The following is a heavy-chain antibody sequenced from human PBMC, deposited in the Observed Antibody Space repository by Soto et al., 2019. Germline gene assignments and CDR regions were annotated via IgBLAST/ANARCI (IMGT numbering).Heavy chain of an antibody. V-gene: IGHV3-30-3*01. CDR1: GFTFSSYA. D-gene: IGHD3-10*01. CDR3: ARDRVNYYGSGAFDY. Sequence: GGSLRLSCAASGFTFSSYAMHWVRQAPGKGLEWVAVISYDGSNKYYADSVKGRFTISRDNSKNTLYLQMNSLRAEDTAVYYCARDRVNYYGSGAFDYWGQGTLVTVSS. J-gene: IGHJ4*02. CDR2: ISYDGSNK.